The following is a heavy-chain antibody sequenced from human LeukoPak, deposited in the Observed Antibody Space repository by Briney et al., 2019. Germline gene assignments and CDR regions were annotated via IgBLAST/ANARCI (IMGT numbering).Heavy chain of an antibody. CDR1: GFTFSSYA. CDR2: ISGSGGST. J-gene: IGHJ6*03. D-gene: IGHD2-2*01. V-gene: IGHV3-23*01. CDR3: ASALKDCSSTSCYVRYYYMDV. Sequence: PGGSLRLSCAASGFTFSSYAMSWVRQAPGKGLEWVSAISGSGGSTYYADSVKGRFTISRDNAKNSLYLQMNSLRAEDTAVYYCASALKDCSSTSCYVRYYYMDVWGKGTTVTVSS.